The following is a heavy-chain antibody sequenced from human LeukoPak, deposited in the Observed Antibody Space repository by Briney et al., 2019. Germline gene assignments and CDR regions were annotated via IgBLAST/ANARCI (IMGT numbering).Heavy chain of an antibody. CDR3: ARGGSSWSY. CDR1: GDSISSYY. J-gene: IGHJ4*02. D-gene: IGHD6-13*01. CDR2: IYYSGST. Sequence: PSETLSLTCTVSGDSISSYYWSWIRQPPGKGLEWIGYIYYSGSTNYNPSLKSRVTISVDTSKNQFSLKLSSVTAADTAVYYCARGGSSWSYWGQGTLVTLSS. V-gene: IGHV4-59*01.